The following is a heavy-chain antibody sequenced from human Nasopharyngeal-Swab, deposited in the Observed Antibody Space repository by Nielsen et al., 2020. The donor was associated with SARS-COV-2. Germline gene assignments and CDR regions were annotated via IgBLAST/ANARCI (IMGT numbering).Heavy chain of an antibody. D-gene: IGHD1-14*01. CDR1: GLIVSSNY. CDR2: IYSGGTT. V-gene: IGHV3-53*01. Sequence: GGSLRLSCAASGLIVSSNYMSWVRQAPGKGLEWVSIIYSGGTTYYADSVRGRFTISRDSSKNTLSLQMSSLRAEDTAVYYCARVANHSMDSWGQGTLVTVSS. CDR3: ARVANHSMDS. J-gene: IGHJ4*02.